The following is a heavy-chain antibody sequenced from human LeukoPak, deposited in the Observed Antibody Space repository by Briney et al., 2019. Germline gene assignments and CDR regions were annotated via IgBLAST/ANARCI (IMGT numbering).Heavy chain of an antibody. D-gene: IGHD4-23*01. CDR2: INGRGGST. V-gene: IGHV3-23*01. J-gene: IGHJ4*02. Sequence: GGSLRLSCAASGFTFSNYAMSWVRQAPGKGLEWVSSINGRGGSTYYADSVKGRFTISRDNSKNTLYLQMNSLRAEDTAVYYCAKSGNNRFDYWGQGTLVTVSS. CDR1: GFTFSNYA. CDR3: AKSGNNRFDY.